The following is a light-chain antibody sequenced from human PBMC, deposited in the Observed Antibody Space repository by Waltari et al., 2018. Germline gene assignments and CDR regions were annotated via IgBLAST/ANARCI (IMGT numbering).Light chain of an antibody. CDR1: GSNIGAGYD. J-gene: IGLJ2*01. CDR3: QSYDTTLSVV. CDR2: GVN. V-gene: IGLV1-40*01. Sequence: QSVLTQPPSVSGAPGQRVTISCPGSGSNIGAGYDVHWYRQLPGKAPTLLLYGVNTRPPGVSDRFSGSQFDTSASLAIAGLQADDEADYYCQSYDTTLSVVFGGGTKLTVL.